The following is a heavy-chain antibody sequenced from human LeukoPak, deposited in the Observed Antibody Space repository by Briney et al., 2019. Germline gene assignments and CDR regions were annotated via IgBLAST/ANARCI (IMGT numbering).Heavy chain of an antibody. J-gene: IGHJ4*02. D-gene: IGHD6-19*01. CDR1: GGSISTYY. Sequence: PSETLSLTCTVSGGSISTYYSSWIRQPAGKGLEWIGRIYTSGSTNYNPSLKSRVTISVDTSKNQFSLKLSSVTAADTAVYYCAGRIAVAGFDYWGQGTLVTVSS. CDR3: AGRIAVAGFDY. V-gene: IGHV4-4*07. CDR2: IYTSGST.